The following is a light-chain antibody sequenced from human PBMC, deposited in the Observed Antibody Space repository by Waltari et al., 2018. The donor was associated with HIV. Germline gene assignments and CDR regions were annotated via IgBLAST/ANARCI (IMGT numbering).Light chain of an antibody. J-gene: IGKJ4*01. CDR3: QQYASSPLT. CDR1: QSVRSTF. V-gene: IGKV3-20*01. Sequence: EIVLTQSPGTLSLSPGEGATLSCRASQSVRSTFLAWYQQKPGQAPRLLLYGTSNRATGIPDKFSGSRSGTDFTLTISRLEPEDFAMYYCQQYASSPLTFGGGTKVEI. CDR2: GTS.